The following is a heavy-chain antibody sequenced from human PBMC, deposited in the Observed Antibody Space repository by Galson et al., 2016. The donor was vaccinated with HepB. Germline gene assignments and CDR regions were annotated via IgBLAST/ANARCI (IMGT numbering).Heavy chain of an antibody. CDR3: ARGMASHGYYSYDIDV. D-gene: IGHD2-2*03. CDR1: GYSFIDHY. J-gene: IGHJ6*02. V-gene: IGHV1-2*04. CDR2: INPNNGDT. Sequence: SVKVSCKASGYSFIDHYMHWVRQAPGQGLEWMGWINPNNGDTYYAQKFQGWVTMTRDTSSSTAYMEVGRLKPDETAVYYCARGMASHGYYSYDIDVWGQGTAV.